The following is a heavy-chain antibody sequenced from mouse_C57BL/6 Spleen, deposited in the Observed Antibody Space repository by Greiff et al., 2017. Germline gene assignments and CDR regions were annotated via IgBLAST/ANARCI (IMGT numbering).Heavy chain of an antibody. CDR1: GFTFSDYG. D-gene: IGHD2-2*01. V-gene: IGHV5-17*01. CDR3: ARAYGYHWYFDV. CDR2: ISSGSSTI. Sequence: EVKVVESGGGLVKPGGSLKLSCAASGFTFSDYGMHWVRQAPEKGLEWVAYISSGSSTIYYADTVKGRFTISRDNAKNTLFLQMTSLRSEDTAMYYCARAYGYHWYFDVWGTGTTVTVSS. J-gene: IGHJ1*03.